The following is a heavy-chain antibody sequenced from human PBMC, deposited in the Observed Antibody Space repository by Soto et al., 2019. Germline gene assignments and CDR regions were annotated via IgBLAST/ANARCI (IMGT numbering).Heavy chain of an antibody. J-gene: IGHJ3*02. CDR2: ISWNSGNI. Sequence: EVQLVESGGGLVQPARSLRLSCAASGLSFDDYAMHWARQAPGKGLEWVSGISWNSGNIGYADSVKGRFTISRDNAKNSLYLQMNSLRAEDTALYYCAKLEGAFDIWGQGTMVTVSS. V-gene: IGHV3-9*01. CDR3: AKLEGAFDI. CDR1: GLSFDDYA.